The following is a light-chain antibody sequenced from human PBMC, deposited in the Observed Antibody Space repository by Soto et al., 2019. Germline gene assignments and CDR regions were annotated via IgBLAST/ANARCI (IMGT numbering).Light chain of an antibody. CDR3: SSYTSRNTVV. CDR1: SSDIDGYDY. Sequence: QSALTQPASVSGSPGQSITMSCTGASSDIDGYDYVSWYQYHPGEAPKLLIYDVTNRPSGVSNRFSASKSGNTASLTISGLQAEDEADYYCSSYTSRNTVVFGGGTKLTVL. CDR2: DVT. V-gene: IGLV2-14*01. J-gene: IGLJ2*01.